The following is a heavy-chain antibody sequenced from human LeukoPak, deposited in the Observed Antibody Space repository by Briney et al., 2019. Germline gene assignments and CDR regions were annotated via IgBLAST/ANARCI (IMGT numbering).Heavy chain of an antibody. D-gene: IGHD4/OR15-4a*01. CDR1: GGSVSGYY. CDR3: ARGVNPGAPFDY. CDR2: IKHDGST. J-gene: IGHJ4*02. V-gene: IGHV4-34*01. Sequence: SETLSLTCAVYGGSVSGYYWSWIRQPPGKGLEWIGEIKHDGSTKYNSSLKSRVTISVDTSKNQFSLKLSSVTAADTAVYYCARGVNPGAPFDYWGQGTLVTVSS.